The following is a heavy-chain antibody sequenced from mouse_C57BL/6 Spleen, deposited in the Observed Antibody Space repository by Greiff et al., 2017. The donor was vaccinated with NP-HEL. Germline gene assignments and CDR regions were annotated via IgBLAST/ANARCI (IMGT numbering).Heavy chain of an antibody. CDR3: ARGGSSWDWYFDV. J-gene: IGHJ1*03. CDR2: IWSGGST. CDR1: GFSLTSYG. D-gene: IGHD1-1*01. Sequence: VQLKQSGPGLVQPSQSLSITCTVSGFSLTSYGVHWVRQSPGKGLEWLGVIWSGGSTDYNAAFISRLSISKDNSKSQVFFKMNSLQADDTAIYYCARGGSSWDWYFDVWGTGTTVTVSS. V-gene: IGHV2-2*01.